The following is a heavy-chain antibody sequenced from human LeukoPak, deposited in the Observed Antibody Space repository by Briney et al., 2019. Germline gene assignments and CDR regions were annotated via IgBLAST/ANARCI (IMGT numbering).Heavy chain of an antibody. CDR2: MKPDNGNT. J-gene: IGHJ4*02. V-gene: IGHV1-8*03. D-gene: IGHD2-8*01. CDR3: VAYASGSFDY. CDR1: GYSFTNYD. Sequence: SVKVSCKASGYSFTNYDINLVRQASGQGLEWMGWMKPDNGNTAYAQKFQGRVTITTNSSESTAYMELSSLRSEDTAVYYCVAYASGSFDYWGQETLVSVSS.